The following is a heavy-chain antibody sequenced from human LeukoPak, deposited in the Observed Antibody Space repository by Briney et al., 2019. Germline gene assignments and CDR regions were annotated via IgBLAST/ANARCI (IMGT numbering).Heavy chain of an antibody. J-gene: IGHJ3*02. CDR1: GYTFTSYG. Sequence: ASVKVSCKASGYTFTSYGISWVRQAPGQGLEWMGWISAYNGNTNYAQKLQGRVTMTTDTSTSTAYMELRSLKSDDTAVYYCARASYYDSSGYRGAAFDIWGQGTMVTVSS. CDR3: ARASYYDSSGYRGAAFDI. V-gene: IGHV1-18*01. CDR2: ISAYNGNT. D-gene: IGHD3-22*01.